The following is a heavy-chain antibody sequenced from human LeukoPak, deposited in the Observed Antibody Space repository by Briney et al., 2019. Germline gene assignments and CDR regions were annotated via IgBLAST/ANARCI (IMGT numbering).Heavy chain of an antibody. CDR1: GYSFTSYW. Sequence: GESLKISCKGSGYSFTSYWIGWVRQMPGKGLEWMGIIYPGDSDTRYSPSFQGQVTISADKSISTAYLQWSSLKASDTAMDYCARQGLYYYYSSGYYEVDYWGQGTLVTVSS. V-gene: IGHV5-51*01. CDR2: IYPGDSDT. D-gene: IGHD3-22*01. J-gene: IGHJ4*02. CDR3: ARQGLYYYYSSGYYEVDY.